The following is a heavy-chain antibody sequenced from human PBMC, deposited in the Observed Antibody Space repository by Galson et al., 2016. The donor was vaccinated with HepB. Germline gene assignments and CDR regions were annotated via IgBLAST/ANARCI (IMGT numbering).Heavy chain of an antibody. CDR3: ARGGYSYDTQGGYYDYYGMDV. CDR2: IWYDGTNK. D-gene: IGHD5-18*01. J-gene: IGHJ6*02. Sequence: SLRLSCAASGFTISNYGVHWVRQAPGKGLEWVTLIWYDGTNKYYADSVKGRFTISRDNSKNTLYLQMNSLRAEDTAVYYCARGGYSYDTQGGYYDYYGMDVWGQGTTVTVSS. V-gene: IGHV3-33*01. CDR1: GFTISNYG.